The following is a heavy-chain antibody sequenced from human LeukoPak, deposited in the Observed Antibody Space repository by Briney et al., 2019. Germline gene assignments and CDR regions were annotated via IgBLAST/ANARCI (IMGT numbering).Heavy chain of an antibody. J-gene: IGHJ4*02. CDR2: ISAYNGNT. V-gene: IGHV1-18*01. CDR3: ARGPPLAYCGGDCTFFDY. CDR1: GYTFTSYG. D-gene: IGHD2-21*02. Sequence: ASVKVSCKASGYTFTSYGISWVRQAPGQGLEWMGWISAYNGNTNYAQKLQGRVTMTRDTSISTAYMELSRLRSDDTAVYYCARGPPLAYCGGDCTFFDYWGQGTLVTVSS.